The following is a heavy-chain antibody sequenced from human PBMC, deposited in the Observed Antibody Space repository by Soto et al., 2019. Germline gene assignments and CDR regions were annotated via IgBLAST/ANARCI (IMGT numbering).Heavy chain of an antibody. Sequence: TSETLSLTCTVSGGSISSYYWSWIRQPQGKGLEWIGEINHSGSTNYNPSLKSRVTISVDTSKNQFSLKLSSVTAADTAVYYCARERSGGSYFVKYGMDVWGQGTTVTVSS. J-gene: IGHJ6*02. D-gene: IGHD1-26*01. V-gene: IGHV4-34*01. CDR1: GGSISSYY. CDR3: ARERSGGSYFVKYGMDV. CDR2: INHSGST.